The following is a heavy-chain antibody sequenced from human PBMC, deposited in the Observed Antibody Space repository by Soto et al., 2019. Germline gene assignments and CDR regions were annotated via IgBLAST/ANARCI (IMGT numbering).Heavy chain of an antibody. J-gene: IGHJ6*02. CDR3: ARAGMYDRSGGYYYYYGMDV. CDR1: GFNFSDDY. D-gene: IGHD3-22*01. CDR2: IGSVSSRYT. Sequence: SLRSSCASDGFNFSDDYITGIHQAAGGGLGWVSDIGSVSSRYTAYADSMKGRFTTSRDNAKKSLDQKMQSLRAEDTAVYYCARAGMYDRSGGYYYYYGMDVWGQGTTVTVSS. V-gene: IGHV3-11*06.